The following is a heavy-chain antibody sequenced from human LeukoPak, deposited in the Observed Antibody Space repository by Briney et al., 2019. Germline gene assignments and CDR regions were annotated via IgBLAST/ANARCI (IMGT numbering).Heavy chain of an antibody. Sequence: PSETLSLTCTVSGGSISSRDYYWGWIRQPPGKGLEWLGSISYSGSTYYNPSLQSRVTISVDTSKNQFSLKLSSVTAADTAVYYCARYPVGRFYGMDVWGQGTTVTVSS. D-gene: IGHD1-26*01. V-gene: IGHV4-39*01. J-gene: IGHJ6*02. CDR2: ISYSGST. CDR3: ARYPVGRFYGMDV. CDR1: GGSISSRDYY.